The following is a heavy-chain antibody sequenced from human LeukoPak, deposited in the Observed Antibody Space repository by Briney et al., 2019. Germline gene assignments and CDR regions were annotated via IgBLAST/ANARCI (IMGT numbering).Heavy chain of an antibody. V-gene: IGHV3-7*01. CDR1: GFTFSSYW. CDR2: IKQDGSEK. Sequence: GGSLRLSCAASGFTFSSYWMSWVRQARGKGLEWVANIKQDGSEKYYVDSVKGRFTISRDNAKNSLYLQMNSLRAEDTAVYYCARTIRGYYYDSSGYYFDYWGQGTLVTVSS. CDR3: ARTIRGYYYDSSGYYFDY. J-gene: IGHJ4*02. D-gene: IGHD3-22*01.